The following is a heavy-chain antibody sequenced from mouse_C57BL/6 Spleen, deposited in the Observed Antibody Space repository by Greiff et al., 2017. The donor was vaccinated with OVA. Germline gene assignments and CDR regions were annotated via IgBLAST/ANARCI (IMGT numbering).Heavy chain of an antibody. V-gene: IGHV5-4*03. CDR1: GFTFSSYA. CDR3: ARGGYYGSSIYYYAMDY. D-gene: IGHD1-1*01. Sequence: EVKLVESGGGLVKPGGSLNLSCAASGFTFSSYAMSWVRQTPEKRLEWVATISDGGSYTYYPDNVKGRFTISRDNAKNNLYLQMSHLKSEDTAMYYCARGGYYGSSIYYYAMDYWGQGTSVTVSS. CDR2: ISDGGSYT. J-gene: IGHJ4*01.